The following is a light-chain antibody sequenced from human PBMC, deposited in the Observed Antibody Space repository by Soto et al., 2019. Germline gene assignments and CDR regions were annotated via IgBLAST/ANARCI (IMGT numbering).Light chain of an antibody. CDR2: EVS. J-gene: IGLJ1*01. CDR3: SSYTSSSTTLYV. CDR1: SSDVGGYKY. V-gene: IGLV2-14*01. Sequence: QSALTQPASVSGSPGQSITISCTGTSSDVGGYKYVSWYQQHPGKAPKLMIYEVSNRPSGVSNRFSGSKSGNTASLTISGLQAEDEADYDCSSYTSSSTTLYVFGTGTKVTVL.